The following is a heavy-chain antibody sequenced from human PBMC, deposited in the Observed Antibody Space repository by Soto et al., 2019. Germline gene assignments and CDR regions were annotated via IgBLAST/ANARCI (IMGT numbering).Heavy chain of an antibody. J-gene: IGHJ3*02. V-gene: IGHV3-23*01. CDR1: GFTFSIYA. Sequence: GGSLRLSCAASGFTFSIYAMSWVRHAPGKGLEWVSAISGSGGSTYYADSVKGRFTISRDNSKNTLYLQMNSLRAEDTAVYYCAKVMTTVIHHDAFDIWGQGTMVTVSS. D-gene: IGHD4-17*01. CDR3: AKVMTTVIHHDAFDI. CDR2: ISGSGGST.